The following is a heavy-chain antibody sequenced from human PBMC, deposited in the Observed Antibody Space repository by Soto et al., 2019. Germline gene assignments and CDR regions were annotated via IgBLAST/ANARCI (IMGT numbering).Heavy chain of an antibody. V-gene: IGHV3-21*06. Sequence: EVQLVESGGGLVKPGGSLRLSCAASGYTFTRYSMNWVRQAPGKGLEWVSSISSTTNYIYYGDSMKGRFTISRDNSKNSLYREMNSLRAEDTAVYYCARESEDLTSNFDYWGQGTLVTVSS. CDR2: ISSTTNYI. CDR3: ARESEDLTSNFDY. CDR1: GYTFTRYS. J-gene: IGHJ4*02.